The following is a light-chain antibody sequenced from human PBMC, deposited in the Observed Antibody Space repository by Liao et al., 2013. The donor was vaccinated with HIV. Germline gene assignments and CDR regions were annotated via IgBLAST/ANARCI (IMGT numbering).Light chain of an antibody. V-gene: IGLV3-21*01. CDR2: YDK. CDR1: NIGTKG. CDR3: QAWDSSTGDVL. J-gene: IGLJ2*01. Sequence: SYDLTQPPSVSVAPGQTARITCGGNNIGTKGVHWYQQRPGQAPVLVMYYDKDRPSGIPERFSGSNSGNTATLTISGTQAMDEADYYCQAWDSSTGDVLFGGGTKLTVL.